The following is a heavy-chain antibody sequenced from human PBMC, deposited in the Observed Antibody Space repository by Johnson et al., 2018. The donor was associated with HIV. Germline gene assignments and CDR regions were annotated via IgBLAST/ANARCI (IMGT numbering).Heavy chain of an antibody. J-gene: IGHJ3*02. CDR1: GFTFRSYA. D-gene: IGHD5-18*01. CDR2: ISSDGSNK. CDR3: ARVRGYSYGAHAFDI. V-gene: IGHV3-30-3*01. Sequence: QVQLVESGGGVMQPGKSLRLSCEASGFTFRSYAMHWVRQAPGKGLEWVAVISSDGSNKYYADSVKGRFTISRDNSKNTLYLQMNSLRAEDTAVYYCARVRGYSYGAHAFDIWGQGTMVTVSS.